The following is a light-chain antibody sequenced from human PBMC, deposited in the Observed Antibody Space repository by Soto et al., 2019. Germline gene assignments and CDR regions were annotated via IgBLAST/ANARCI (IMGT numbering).Light chain of an antibody. Sequence: IVLLQSPVALSVSQGESAVLSCRASQSVSTSLAWYQHKPGQAPRLFIYDASKRAPGIPARFTGSGSGTDFTLTISSLEPEDIAIYYCQVRDVWPSFGQGTKVDIK. CDR1: QSVSTS. CDR2: DAS. V-gene: IGKV3-11*01. CDR3: QVRDVWPS. J-gene: IGKJ1*01.